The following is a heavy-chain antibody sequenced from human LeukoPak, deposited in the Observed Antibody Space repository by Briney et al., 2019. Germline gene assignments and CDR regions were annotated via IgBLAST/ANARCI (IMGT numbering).Heavy chain of an antibody. CDR1: GYSISSGYY. Sequence: SETLSLTCTVSGYSISSGYYWGWIRQPPGKGLEWIGSIYHSGSTYYNPSLKSRVTISVDTSKNQFSLKLSSVTAADTAVYYCARARRETVDYWGQGTLVTVSS. CDR3: ARARRETVDY. CDR2: IYHSGST. J-gene: IGHJ4*02. D-gene: IGHD1-14*01. V-gene: IGHV4-38-2*02.